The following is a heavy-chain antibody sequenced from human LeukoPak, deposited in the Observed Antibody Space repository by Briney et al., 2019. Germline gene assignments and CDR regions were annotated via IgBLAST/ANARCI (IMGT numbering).Heavy chain of an antibody. CDR3: AKDQEGATDY. CDR2: ISYDGSTK. CDR1: GFTFRRYG. V-gene: IGHV3-30*18. J-gene: IGHJ4*02. D-gene: IGHD1-26*01. Sequence: GGSLRLSCAASGFTFRRYGIHWVRQAPGKGLEWVAVISYDGSTKYYAESVKGRFTISRDNSKNTLYLQMNSLRAEDTAVYYCAKDQEGATDYWGQGTLVTVSS.